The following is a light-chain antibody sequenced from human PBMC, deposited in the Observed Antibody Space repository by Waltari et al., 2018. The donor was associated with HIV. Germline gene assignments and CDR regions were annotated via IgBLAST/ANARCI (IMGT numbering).Light chain of an antibody. CDR2: DNN. J-gene: IGLJ3*02. CDR3: GTWDSSLNAWV. Sequence: QSVLTQPPSVSAAPGQKVTISCAGSSSNMGNNNVSWYQQLPGTAPKLLIYDNNKRPSVIPDRFSGSKSGTSATLGITGLQTGDEADYYCGTWDSSLNAWVFGGGTKLTVL. CDR1: SSNMGNNN. V-gene: IGLV1-51*01.